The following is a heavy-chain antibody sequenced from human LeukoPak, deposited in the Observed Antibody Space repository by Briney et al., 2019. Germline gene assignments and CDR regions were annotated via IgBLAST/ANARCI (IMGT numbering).Heavy chain of an antibody. CDR2: IWYDGSNT. CDR3: ARAGIVNALDY. CDR1: GYTFSIYG. D-gene: IGHD2/OR15-2a*01. Sequence: GGSLRLSCAASGYTFSIYGMNWVRQAPGKGLEWVAIIWYDGSNTYFAESVMGRFSISKDNFKNIVYLQMNSLKIEDTGVYYCARAGIVNALDYWGQGAQDTVSP. J-gene: IGHJ4*02. V-gene: IGHV3-33*01.